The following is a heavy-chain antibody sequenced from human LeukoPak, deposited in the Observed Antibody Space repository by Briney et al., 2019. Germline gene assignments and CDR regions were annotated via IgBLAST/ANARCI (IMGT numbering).Heavy chain of an antibody. CDR2: ISGSGGST. J-gene: IGHJ4*02. CDR3: AKPDYYDFWSGYSY. D-gene: IGHD3-3*01. CDR1: GFTFSSYA. V-gene: IGHV3-23*01. Sequence: PGGSLRLSCAASGFTFSSYAMSWVRQAPGKGLEWVSAISGSGGSTYYADSVKGRFTISRDNSKNTLYLQMNSLRAEDTAVYYCAKPDYYDFWSGYSYWGQGTLVTVSS.